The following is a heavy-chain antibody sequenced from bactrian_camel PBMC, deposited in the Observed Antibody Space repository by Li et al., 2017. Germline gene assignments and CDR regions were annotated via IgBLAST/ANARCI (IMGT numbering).Heavy chain of an antibody. D-gene: IGHD6*01. CDR1: GFTFSTYC. J-gene: IGHJ4*01. CDR3: ARVRGVVAVGFVTT. CDR2: IYGDSSS. V-gene: IGHV3S10*01. Sequence: DVQLVESGGGLVLPGGSLRLSCAASGFTFSTYCMTWVRQAPGKGLEWVSSIYGDSSSGYADSVKGRFTISRDNAKNTVYLQMNSLKPDDTAVYSCARVRGVVAVGFVTTGAGGPRSPSP.